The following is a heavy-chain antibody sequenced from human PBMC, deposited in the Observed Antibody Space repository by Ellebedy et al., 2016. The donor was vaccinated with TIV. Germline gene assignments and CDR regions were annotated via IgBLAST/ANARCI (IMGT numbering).Heavy chain of an antibody. CDR3: ARDPTNPLLEWSDYYYYYGMDV. D-gene: IGHD3-3*01. J-gene: IGHJ6*02. Sequence: AASVKVSCKASGYTFTSYGISWVRQAPGQGLEWMGWISAYNGNTNYAQKLQGRVTMTTDTSTSTAYMELRSLRSDDTAVYYCARDPTNPLLEWSDYYYYYGMDVWGQGTTVTVSS. CDR1: GYTFTSYG. V-gene: IGHV1-18*01. CDR2: ISAYNGNT.